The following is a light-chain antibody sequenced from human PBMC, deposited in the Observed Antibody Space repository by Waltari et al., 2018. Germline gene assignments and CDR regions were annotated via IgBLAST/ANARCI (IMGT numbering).Light chain of an antibody. CDR3: QQYNNWPPWT. CDR1: QSVSSN. CDR2: GAS. Sequence: EIVMTQSPATLSVSPGERATLSCRDSQSVSSNLAWYQQKPGQAPRLLIYGASARATGIPARFSGSGSGPEFTLTISSLQSEDFAVYYCQQYNNWPPWTFGQGTKVEIK. V-gene: IGKV3-15*01. J-gene: IGKJ1*01.